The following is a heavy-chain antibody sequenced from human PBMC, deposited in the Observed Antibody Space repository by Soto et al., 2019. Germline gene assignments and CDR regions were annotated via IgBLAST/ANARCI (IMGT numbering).Heavy chain of an antibody. CDR3: TTGYDFYGMDV. CDR1: GFTSSNAW. CDR2: IKSKTDGGTT. J-gene: IGHJ6*02. V-gene: IGHV3-15*01. Sequence: PGGSLRLSCAASGFTSSNAWMSWVRQAPGKGLEWVGRIKSKTDGGTTDYAAPVKGRFTISRDDSKNTLYLQMNSLKTEDTAVYYCTTGYDFYGMDVWGQGTTVTVSS. D-gene: IGHD3-3*01.